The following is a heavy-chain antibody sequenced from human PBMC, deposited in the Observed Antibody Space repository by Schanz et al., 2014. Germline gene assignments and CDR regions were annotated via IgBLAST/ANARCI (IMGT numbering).Heavy chain of an antibody. Sequence: EVQLLESGGGLVQPGGSLRLSCEASGFSFGNYGMSWVRQAPGKGLEWVSGFDAHDGRAYYADSAKGRFTISRDNSKNTLFLQMNSLRAEDTAVYYGARDRTAESYYSAGPPIDYWGQGTLLTVSS. CDR1: GFSFGNYG. CDR3: ARDRTAESYYSAGPPIDY. J-gene: IGHJ4*02. CDR2: FDAHDGRA. V-gene: IGHV3-23*01. D-gene: IGHD1-26*01.